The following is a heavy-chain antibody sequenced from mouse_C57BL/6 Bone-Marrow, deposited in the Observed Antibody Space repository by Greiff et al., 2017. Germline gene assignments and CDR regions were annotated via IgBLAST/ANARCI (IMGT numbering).Heavy chain of an antibody. CDR1: GYTFTDYY. Sequence: EVQLQQSGPVLVKPGASVKMSCKASGYTFTDYYMNWVKQSHGKSLEWIGVINPYNGGTSYNQKFKGKATLTVDKSSSTAYMELNSLTSEDSAVYYCARGGHYYGSSYGWFAYWGQGTLVTVSA. V-gene: IGHV1-19*01. CDR2: INPYNGGT. D-gene: IGHD1-1*01. J-gene: IGHJ3*01. CDR3: ARGGHYYGSSYGWFAY.